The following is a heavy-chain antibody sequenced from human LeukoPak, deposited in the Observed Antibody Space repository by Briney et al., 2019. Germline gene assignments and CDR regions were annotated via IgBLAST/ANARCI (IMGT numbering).Heavy chain of an antibody. CDR2: ISGSAITT. J-gene: IGHJ4*02. D-gene: IGHD3-10*01. Sequence: GGSLRLSCTTSGFTFSNYAMSWVRQAPGKGLEWVSSISGSAITTYYAYSVKGRFAISRDNSKNTLYLQMTSLRAEDTAVYYCAKDQRFGDLDDYRGQGTLVTVSS. CDR3: AKDQRFGDLDDY. V-gene: IGHV3-23*01. CDR1: GFTFSNYA.